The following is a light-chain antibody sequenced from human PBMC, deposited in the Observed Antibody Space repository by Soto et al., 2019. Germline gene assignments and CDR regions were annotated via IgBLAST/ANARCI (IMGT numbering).Light chain of an antibody. Sequence: EFVLTQSPGTLSFSPGERATLSCRASQTVRNNYLAWYQQKPGQAPRLLIYDASSRATGIPDRFSGGGSGTDFTLTISSLDPEDFAVYYCLQYDTSPLTFGGGTKV. J-gene: IGKJ4*01. V-gene: IGKV3-20*01. CDR3: LQYDTSPLT. CDR2: DAS. CDR1: QTVRNNY.